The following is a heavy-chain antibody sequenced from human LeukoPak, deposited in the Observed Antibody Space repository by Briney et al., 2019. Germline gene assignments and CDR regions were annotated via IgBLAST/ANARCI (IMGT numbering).Heavy chain of an antibody. CDR1: GGSFSGYY. J-gene: IGHJ4*02. D-gene: IGHD6-13*01. V-gene: IGHV4-34*01. CDR2: INHSGST. Sequence: SETLSLTCAVYGGSFSGYYWSWIRQPPGKGLEWIGEINHSGSTNYNPSLKSRVAISVDTSKNQFSLKLSSVTAADTAVYYCAREGQQLRFDYWGQGTLVTVSS. CDR3: AREGQQLRFDY.